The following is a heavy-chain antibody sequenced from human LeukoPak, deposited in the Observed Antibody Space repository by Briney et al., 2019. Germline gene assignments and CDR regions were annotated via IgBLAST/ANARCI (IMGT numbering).Heavy chain of an antibody. CDR3: ARAPPSNGYSYHFDI. Sequence: GGSLRLSCAASGFTFSSQWMHWVRQAPGKGLVWVSRINRDGSGIIYADSVKGRFTISRDNAKNTLYLQMNSLRAEDTAVYYCARAPPSNGYSYHFDIWGQGAMVTVSS. D-gene: IGHD5-18*01. CDR1: GFTFSSQW. V-gene: IGHV3-74*01. J-gene: IGHJ3*02. CDR2: INRDGSGI.